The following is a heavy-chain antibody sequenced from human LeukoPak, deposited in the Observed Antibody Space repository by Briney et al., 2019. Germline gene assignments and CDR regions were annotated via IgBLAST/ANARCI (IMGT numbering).Heavy chain of an antibody. D-gene: IGHD3-16*01. CDR3: ARGGYYFDY. J-gene: IGHJ4*02. CDR1: GFTFDDYA. Sequence: PGGSLRLSCAASGFTFDDYAMHWVRPAPGKGLEWVSLISGDGGSTYYADSVKGRFTISRDNSKNTLYLQMNSLRAEDTAVYYCARGGYYFDYWGQGTLVTVSS. V-gene: IGHV3-43*02. CDR2: ISGDGGST.